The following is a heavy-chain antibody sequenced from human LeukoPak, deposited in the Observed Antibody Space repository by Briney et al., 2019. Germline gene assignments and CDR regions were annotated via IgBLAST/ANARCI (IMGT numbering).Heavy chain of an antibody. CDR3: AKGITIWQWLELLFDY. Sequence: GRSLSLSCAASGFTFSSYGMLWVRQAPGRGREWVAVLSYDGSNKYYADSVKGRFTISRDNSKNTLYLQMNSLRAEDTAVYYCAKGITIWQWLELLFDYWGQGTLVTVSS. D-gene: IGHD6-19*01. CDR2: LSYDGSNK. CDR1: GFTFSSYG. V-gene: IGHV3-30*18. J-gene: IGHJ4*02.